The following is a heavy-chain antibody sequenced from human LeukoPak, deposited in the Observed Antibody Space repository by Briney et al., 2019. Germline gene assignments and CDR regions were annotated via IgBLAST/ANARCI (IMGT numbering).Heavy chain of an antibody. D-gene: IGHD6-6*01. J-gene: IGHJ6*02. V-gene: IGHV3-13*01. CDR3: ARGIAARPINYYGMDV. CDR1: GFTFSSYD. CDR2: IGTAGDT. Sequence: PGGSLRLSCAASGFTFSSYDMHWVRQATGKGLEWVSAIGTAGDTYYPGSVKGRFTISRENAKNSLYLQMNSLRAGDTAVYYCARGIAARPINYYGMDVWGQGTTVTVSS.